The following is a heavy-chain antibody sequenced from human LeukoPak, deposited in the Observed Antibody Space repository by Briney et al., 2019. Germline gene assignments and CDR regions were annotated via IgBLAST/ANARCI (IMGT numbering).Heavy chain of an antibody. J-gene: IGHJ5*02. V-gene: IGHV4-59*01. CDR1: GGSINSYY. D-gene: IGHD2-21*02. CDR3: ARTIVVVTAMDWFDP. CDR2: VFYIGNT. Sequence: SETLSLTCTVSGGSINSYYWSWIRQPPGKGLEWIGYVFYIGNTNYNPSLKSRVTISVDTSKNQFSLKLSSVTAADTAVYYCARTIVVVTAMDWFDPWGQGTLVTVSS.